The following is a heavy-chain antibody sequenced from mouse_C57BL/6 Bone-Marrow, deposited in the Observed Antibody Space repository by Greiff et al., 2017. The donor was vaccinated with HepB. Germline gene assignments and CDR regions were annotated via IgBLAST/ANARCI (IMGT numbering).Heavy chain of an antibody. CDR3: ARSHYDGYLYYYAMDY. J-gene: IGHJ4*01. CDR1: GFTFTDYY. Sequence: EVKLVESGGGLVQPGGSLSLSCAASGFTFTDYYMSWVRQPPGKALEWLGFIRNKANGYTTEYSASVKGRFTISRDNSQSILYLQMNALRAEDSATYYCARSHYDGYLYYYAMDYWGQGTSVTVSS. D-gene: IGHD2-3*01. CDR2: IRNKANGYTT. V-gene: IGHV7-3*01.